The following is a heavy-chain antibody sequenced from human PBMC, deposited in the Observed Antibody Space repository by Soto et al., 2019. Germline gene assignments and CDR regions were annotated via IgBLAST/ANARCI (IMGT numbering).Heavy chain of an antibody. V-gene: IGHV3-23*01. CDR2: ISGSGGST. Sequence: GGSLRLSCAASGFTFSSYAMSWVRQAPGKGLEWVSAISGSGGSTYYADSVKGRFTISRDNSKNTLYLQMNSLRGEDTAVYYCVRDIGSGYYYYYGMDVWGQGNTVTVSS. J-gene: IGHJ6*02. CDR1: GFTFSSYA. D-gene: IGHD1-26*01. CDR3: VRDIGSGYYYYYGMDV.